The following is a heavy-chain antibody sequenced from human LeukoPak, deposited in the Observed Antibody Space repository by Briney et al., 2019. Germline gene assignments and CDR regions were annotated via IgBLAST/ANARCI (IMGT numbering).Heavy chain of an antibody. CDR2: ISYDGSNK. Sequence: GGSLRLSRAASGFTFSSYAMHWVRQAPGKGLEWVAVISYDGSNKYYADSVKGRFTISRDNSKNTLYLQMNSLRAEDTAVYYCARQSSSWYYFDYWGQGTLVTVSS. V-gene: IGHV3-30*04. D-gene: IGHD6-13*01. CDR3: ARQSSSWYYFDY. CDR1: GFTFSSYA. J-gene: IGHJ4*02.